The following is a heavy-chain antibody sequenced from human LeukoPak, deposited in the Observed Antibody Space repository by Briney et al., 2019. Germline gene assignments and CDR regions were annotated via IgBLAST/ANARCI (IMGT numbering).Heavy chain of an antibody. D-gene: IGHD2-8*01. CDR2: IYYSGST. Sequence: SETLSLTCTVSGGSISSYYWSWIRQPPGKGLEWIGYIYYSGSTNYNPSLKSRVTISVGTSKNQFSLRLSSVTAADTAVYYCARVSSLYYIDYWGQGTLVTVSS. CDR1: GGSISSYY. CDR3: ARVSSLYYIDY. J-gene: IGHJ4*02. V-gene: IGHV4-59*08.